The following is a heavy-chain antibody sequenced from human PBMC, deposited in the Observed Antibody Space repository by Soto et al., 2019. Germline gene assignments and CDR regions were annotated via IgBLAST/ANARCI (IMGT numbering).Heavy chain of an antibody. CDR2: IYSGGST. CDR3: ARFHTGYSSGYDAFDI. D-gene: IGHD6-19*01. J-gene: IGHJ3*02. CDR1: GFTVSSNY. V-gene: IGHV3-53*04. Sequence: GGSLRLSCAASGFTVSSNYMSWVRQAPGKGLEWVSVIYSGGSTYYADSVKGRFTISRHNSKNTLYLQMNSLRAEDTAVYYCARFHTGYSSGYDAFDIWGQGTMVTVS.